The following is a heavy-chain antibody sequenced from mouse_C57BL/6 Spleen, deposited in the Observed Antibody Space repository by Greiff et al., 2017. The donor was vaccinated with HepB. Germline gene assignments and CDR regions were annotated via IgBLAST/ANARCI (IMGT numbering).Heavy chain of an antibody. Sequence: LQESGPELVKPGASVKISCKASGYAFSSSWMNWVKQRPGKGLEWIGRIYPGDGDTNYNGKFKGKATLTADKSSSTAYMQLSSLTSEDSAVYFCASDFYAMDYWGQGTSVTVSS. CDR1: GYAFSSSW. CDR2: IYPGDGDT. V-gene: IGHV1-82*01. J-gene: IGHJ4*01. CDR3: ASDFYAMDY.